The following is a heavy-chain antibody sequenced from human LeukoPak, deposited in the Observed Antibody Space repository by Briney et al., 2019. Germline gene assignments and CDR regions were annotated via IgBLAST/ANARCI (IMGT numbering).Heavy chain of an antibody. CDR1: GFTFSSYS. D-gene: IGHD4-17*01. Sequence: GGSLRLSCAASGFTFSSYSMNWVRQAPGKGLEWVSSISSSSSYIYYADSVKGRFTISRDNAKNPLYLQMNSLRAEDTAVYYCARAPNYGDSPNWFDPWGQGTLVTVSS. CDR3: ARAPNYGDSPNWFDP. V-gene: IGHV3-21*01. J-gene: IGHJ5*02. CDR2: ISSSSSYI.